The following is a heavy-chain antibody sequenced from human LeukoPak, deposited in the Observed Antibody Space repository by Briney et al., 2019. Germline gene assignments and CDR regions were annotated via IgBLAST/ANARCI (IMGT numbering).Heavy chain of an antibody. D-gene: IGHD3-10*01. Sequence: ASVKVSCKVSGYTLTELSMHWVRQAPGKRLEWMGGCDPEDGETIYAQKFQGRVTITADKSTSTAYMELSSLRSEDTAVYYCARDRGWFGELGAFDIWGQGTMVTVSS. J-gene: IGHJ3*02. CDR2: CDPEDGET. CDR1: GYTLTELS. V-gene: IGHV1-24*01. CDR3: ARDRGWFGELGAFDI.